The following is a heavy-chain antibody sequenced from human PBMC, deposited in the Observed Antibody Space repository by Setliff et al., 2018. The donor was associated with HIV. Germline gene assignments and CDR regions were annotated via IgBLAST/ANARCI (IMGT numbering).Heavy chain of an antibody. CDR3: ARALFGPWYSGSSGLAY. Sequence: ASVKVSCKSSRYTFNDYFIHWVRQVPGQRLEWMGWINPNSGATNYAQTSQGRVTMNRDTSVRKAYMELSRLRSDDTGIYYCARALFGPWYSGSSGLAYWGQGTQVTVSS. V-gene: IGHV1-2*02. D-gene: IGHD6-6*01. J-gene: IGHJ4*02. CDR1: RYTFNDYF. CDR2: INPNSGAT.